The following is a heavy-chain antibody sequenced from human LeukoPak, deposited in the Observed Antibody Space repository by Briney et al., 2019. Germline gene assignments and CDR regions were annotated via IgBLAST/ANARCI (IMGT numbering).Heavy chain of an antibody. CDR3: ARGPPTRRYYYYMDV. V-gene: IGHV4-34*01. CDR2: IYYSGST. J-gene: IGHJ6*03. Sequence: SETLSLTCAVYGGSFSGYYWSWIRQPPGKGLEWIGSIYYSGSTYYNPSLKSRVTISVDTSKNQFSLKLSSVTAADTAVYYCARGPPTRRYYYYMDVWGKGTTVTVSS. CDR1: GGSFSGYY. D-gene: IGHD1-14*01.